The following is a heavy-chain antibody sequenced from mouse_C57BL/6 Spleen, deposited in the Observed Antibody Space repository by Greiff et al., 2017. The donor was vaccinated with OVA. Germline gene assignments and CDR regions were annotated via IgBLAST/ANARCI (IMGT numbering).Heavy chain of an antibody. Sequence: EVQVVESGGGLVQPKGSLKLSCAASGFTFNTYAMHWVRQAPGKGLEWVARIRSKSSNYATYYADSVKDRFTISRDDSQSMLYLQMNNLKTEDTAMYYCVRVNSAGWYFDVWGTGTTVTVSS. CDR2: IRSKSSNYAT. CDR1: GFTFNTYA. CDR3: VRVNSAGWYFDV. J-gene: IGHJ1*03. V-gene: IGHV10-3*01.